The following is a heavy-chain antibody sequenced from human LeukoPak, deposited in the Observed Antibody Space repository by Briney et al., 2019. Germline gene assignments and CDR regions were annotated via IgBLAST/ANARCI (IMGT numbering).Heavy chain of an antibody. Sequence: ASVKVSCKTSDYTFTNYGISWVRQAPGLGLEWMGWISAYNGNTNYAQKVQGRVTMTTDTSTSTAYMELRSLRFDDTAVYYCARDQSVRLLQTSSTYFKHVFAIWGQGSMVTVSS. CDR2: ISAYNGNT. CDR3: ARDQSVRLLQTSSTYFKHVFAI. V-gene: IGHV1-18*01. J-gene: IGHJ3*02. D-gene: IGHD6-13*01. CDR1: DYTFTNYG.